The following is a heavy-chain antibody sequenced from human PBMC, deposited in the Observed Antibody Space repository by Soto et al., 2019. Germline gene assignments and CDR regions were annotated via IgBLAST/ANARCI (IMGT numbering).Heavy chain of an antibody. CDR2: IYYSGST. D-gene: IGHD2-21*01. V-gene: IGHV4-39*02. Sequence: PSETLSLTCTVSGGSISSSSYYWGWIRQPPGKGLEWIGSIYYSGSTYYNPSLKSRVTISVDTSKNTLFLHMNSLRAEDTAVYYCVRDMQLWRLNSWGQGTLVTVSS. CDR3: VRDMQLWRLNS. J-gene: IGHJ4*02. CDR1: GGSISSSSYY.